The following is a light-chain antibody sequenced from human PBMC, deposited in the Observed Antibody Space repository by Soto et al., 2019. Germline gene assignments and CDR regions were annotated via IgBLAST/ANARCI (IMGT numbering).Light chain of an antibody. CDR1: QSVSSY. V-gene: IGKV3-11*01. Sequence: EIVLTQSPATLSLSPGERATLSCRASQSVSSYLAWYQQKPGQAPRLLIYDASNRATGIPARFSGSGTGTDFTLTIVNLQPDDFATYYCQQSYRFPKTFGRGTKVDNK. J-gene: IGKJ1*01. CDR3: QQSYRFPKT. CDR2: DAS.